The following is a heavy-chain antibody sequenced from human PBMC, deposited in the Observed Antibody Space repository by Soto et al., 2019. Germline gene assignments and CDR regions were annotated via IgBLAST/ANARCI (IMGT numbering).Heavy chain of an antibody. J-gene: IGHJ6*02. CDR3: AKETGTTSVLLRRRSNYGMDV. Sequence: PGGSLRLSCAASGFTFSSYAMSWVRQAPGKGLEWVSAISGSGGSTYYADSVKGRFTISRDNSKNTLYLQMNSLRAEDTAVYYCAKETGTTSVLLRRRSNYGMDVWGQGTTVTVPS. CDR2: ISGSGGST. D-gene: IGHD1-7*01. CDR1: GFTFSSYA. V-gene: IGHV3-23*01.